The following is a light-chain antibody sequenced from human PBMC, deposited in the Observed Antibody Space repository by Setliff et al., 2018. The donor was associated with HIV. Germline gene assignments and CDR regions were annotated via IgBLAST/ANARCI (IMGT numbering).Light chain of an antibody. Sequence: QSVLTQPPSASGTPGQRVTISCSGSRTNIGSNYVYWYQQFPGTAPRLLMYRNNQRPSGVPDRFSGSKSGTSASLVITGLQAEDEADYYCQSYDSSLSGYVFGAGTKVTVL. CDR2: RNN. CDR1: RTNIGSNY. J-gene: IGLJ1*01. V-gene: IGLV1-47*01. CDR3: QSYDSSLSGYV.